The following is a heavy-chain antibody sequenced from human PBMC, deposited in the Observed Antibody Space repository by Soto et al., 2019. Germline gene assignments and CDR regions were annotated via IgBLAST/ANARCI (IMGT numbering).Heavy chain of an antibody. CDR2: IYHSGTT. CDR3: ARRGGAGLDY. J-gene: IGHJ4*01. CDR1: GYSISRGYD. V-gene: IGHV4-38-2*01. D-gene: IGHD3-16*01. Sequence: PSETLSLTCVVSGYSISRGYDWGWVRQPPGKGLEWIGCIYHSGTTYYNPSLNSRVTISVDTSKNHFSLKLSSVTAADTAVYYCARRGGAGLDYWGQGALVTVSS.